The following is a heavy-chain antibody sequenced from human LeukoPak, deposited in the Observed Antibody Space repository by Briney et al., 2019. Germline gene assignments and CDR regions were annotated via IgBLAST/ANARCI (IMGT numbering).Heavy chain of an antibody. CDR2: IYYSGST. D-gene: IGHD1-26*01. CDR1: GGSISSSSYY. V-gene: IGHV4-39*01. J-gene: IGHJ4*02. CDR3: ARHEGGSYPDYFDY. Sequence: SETRSLTCTVSGGSISSSSYYWGWIRQPPGKGLEWIGSIYYSGSTYYNPSLKSRVTISVDTSKNQFSLKLSSVTAADTAVYYCARHEGGSYPDYFDYWGQGTLVTVSS.